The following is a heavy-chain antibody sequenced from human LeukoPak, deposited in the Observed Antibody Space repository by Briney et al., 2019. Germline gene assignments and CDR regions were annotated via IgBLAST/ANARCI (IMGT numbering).Heavy chain of an antibody. CDR1: GGSISSGDYY. D-gene: IGHD2-15*01. Sequence: SQTLSLTCTVSGGSISSGDYYWSWIRQHPGKGLEWIGYIYYSGSTYYNPSLKSRVTISVDTSKNQFSLKLSSVTAADTAVYYCARAGPGYCSGGSCYWFDPWGQGTQVTVSS. CDR2: IYYSGST. CDR3: ARAGPGYCSGGSCYWFDP. V-gene: IGHV4-31*03. J-gene: IGHJ5*02.